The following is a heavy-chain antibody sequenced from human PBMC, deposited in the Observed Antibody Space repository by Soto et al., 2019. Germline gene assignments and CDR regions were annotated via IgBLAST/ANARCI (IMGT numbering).Heavy chain of an antibody. CDR2: IYPRDSDT. CDR3: ARLPYCSGGRCDATDSYGMDV. CDR1: GYSFTTYW. D-gene: IGHD2-15*01. J-gene: IGHJ6*02. Sequence: GESLKISCKGSGYSFTTYWIGWVRQMPGKGLEWMGIIYPRDSDTRYSPSFQGQVTISADKSINIAYVQWSSLKASDTAIYYCARLPYCSGGRCDATDSYGMDVWGQANTVTVAS. V-gene: IGHV5-51*01.